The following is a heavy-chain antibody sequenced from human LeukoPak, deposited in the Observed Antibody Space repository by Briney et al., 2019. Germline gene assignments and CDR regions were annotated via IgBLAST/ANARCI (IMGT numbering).Heavy chain of an antibody. CDR1: GFTFSDYY. CDR3: AKDGVYIDY. J-gene: IGHJ4*02. CDR2: ISGSSTYT. V-gene: IGHV3-11*05. D-gene: IGHD5/OR15-5a*01. Sequence: GGSLRLSCAASGFTFSDYYMSWIRQAPGKGLEWISYISGSSTYTNYADSVKGRFTISRDNAKNSLYLQMNSLRAEDTAVYYCAKDGVYIDYWGQGTLVTVSS.